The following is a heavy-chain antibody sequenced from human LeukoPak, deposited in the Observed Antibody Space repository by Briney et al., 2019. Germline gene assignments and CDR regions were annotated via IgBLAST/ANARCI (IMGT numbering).Heavy chain of an antibody. Sequence: PGGSLRLSCAASGFTFSSYAMSWVRQAPGKGLEWVSAISGSGGSTYYADSVKGRFTISRDNSKNTLYLRMNSLRAEDTAVYYCAKQSSVWFGELSVDYWGQGTLVTVSS. J-gene: IGHJ4*02. CDR3: AKQSSVWFGELSVDY. D-gene: IGHD3-10*01. CDR2: ISGSGGST. V-gene: IGHV3-23*01. CDR1: GFTFSSYA.